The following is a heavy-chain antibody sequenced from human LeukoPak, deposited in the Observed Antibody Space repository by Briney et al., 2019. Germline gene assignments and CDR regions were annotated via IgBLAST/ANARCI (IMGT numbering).Heavy chain of an antibody. CDR1: GFTVSSNY. CDR2: IYSGRST. J-gene: IGHJ1*01. Sequence: GGSLRLSCAASGFTVSSNYMSWVRQAPGKGLEWVSVIYSGRSTYYADSVKGRFTISRDNSKNTLYLQMNSLRAEDTAVYYCARAPSEIGGYYPEYFRHWGQGTLVTGSS. CDR3: ARAPSEIGGYYPEYFRH. V-gene: IGHV3-53*01. D-gene: IGHD3-22*01.